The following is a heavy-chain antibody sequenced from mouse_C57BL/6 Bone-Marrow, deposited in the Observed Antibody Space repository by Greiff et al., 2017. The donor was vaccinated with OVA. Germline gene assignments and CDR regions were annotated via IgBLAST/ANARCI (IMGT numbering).Heavy chain of an antibody. CDR2: ISYDGSN. J-gene: IGHJ1*03. V-gene: IGHV3-6*01. CDR3: ARERNYYGSSPHRLYWYFDV. CDR1: GYSITSGYY. Sequence: EVKLMESGPGLVKPSQSLSLTCSVTGYSITSGYYWNWIRQFPGNKLEWMGYISYDGSNNYNPSLKNRISITRDTSKNQFFLKLNSVTTEDTATYYCARERNYYGSSPHRLYWYFDVWGTGTTVTVSS. D-gene: IGHD1-1*01.